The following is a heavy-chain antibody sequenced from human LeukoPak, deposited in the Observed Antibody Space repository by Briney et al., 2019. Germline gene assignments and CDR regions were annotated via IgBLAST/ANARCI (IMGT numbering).Heavy chain of an antibody. V-gene: IGHV4-34*01. CDR3: ARARIRYYDSRSDHAFEI. D-gene: IGHD3-22*01. CDR2: INHSGST. CDR1: GGSFSGYY. Sequence: SETLSLTCAVYGGSFSGYYWSWIRQPPGKGLEWIGEINHSGSTNYNPSLKSRVTISVDTSKNQFSLKLSSVTAADTAVYYCARARIRYYDSRSDHAFEIWGQGTMVTVSS. J-gene: IGHJ3*02.